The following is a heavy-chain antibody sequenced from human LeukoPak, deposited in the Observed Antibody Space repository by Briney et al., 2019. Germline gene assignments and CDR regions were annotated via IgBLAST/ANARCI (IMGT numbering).Heavy chain of an antibody. Sequence: ASVKVSTKASGYTFTGYYMRWVRQAPGQGLEWMGWINPNSGGTNYAQKFQGRVTMTRDTSISTAYMELSRLRSDDTAVYYCAREVYDSSGAADYWGQGSLVTVSS. CDR1: GYTFTGYY. V-gene: IGHV1-2*02. CDR2: INPNSGGT. CDR3: AREVYDSSGAADY. J-gene: IGHJ4*02. D-gene: IGHD3-22*01.